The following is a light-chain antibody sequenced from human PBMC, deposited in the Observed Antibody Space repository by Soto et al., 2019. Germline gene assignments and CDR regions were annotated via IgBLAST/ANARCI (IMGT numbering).Light chain of an antibody. CDR2: DAS. CDR3: QQYNSNTGA. CDR1: QGINIF. V-gene: IGKV1-13*02. J-gene: IGKJ1*01. Sequence: IQLTQSPSFLSASVGDRVTITCRASQGINIFLAWYQQKPGKAPKLLIYDASSLESGVPSRFSGSGSGTEFTLTISSLQPDDFATYYCQQYNSNTGAFGQGTKVDIK.